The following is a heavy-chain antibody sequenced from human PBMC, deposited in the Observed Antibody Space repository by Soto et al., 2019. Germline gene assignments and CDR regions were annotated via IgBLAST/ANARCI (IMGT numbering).Heavy chain of an antibody. V-gene: IGHV4-59*08. CDR2: IYYSGST. J-gene: IGHJ2*01. CDR3: ARLEYYDHLWYFDL. CDR1: GGSISSYY. Sequence: QVQLQESGPGLVKPSETLSLTCTVSGGSISSYYWSWIRQPPGKGLEWIGYIYYSGSTNYNPSLKSRVTISVDTSKNQFSLKLSSVTAADTAVYYCARLEYYDHLWYFDLWGRGTLVTVSS. D-gene: IGHD3-3*01.